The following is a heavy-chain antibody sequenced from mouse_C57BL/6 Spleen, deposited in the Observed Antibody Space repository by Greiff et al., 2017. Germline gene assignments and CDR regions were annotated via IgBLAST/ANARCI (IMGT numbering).Heavy chain of an antibody. D-gene: IGHD1-1*01. J-gene: IGHJ3*01. CDR1: GYTFTDYE. Sequence: QVQLQQSGAELVRPGASVTLSCKASGYTFTDYEMHWVKQTPVHGLEWIGAIDPETGGTAYNQKFKGKATLTVDKSSSTAYMELRSLTSEDSAVYYCAPDYYGSSYWVAYWGQGTLVTVSA. CDR3: APDYYGSSYWVAY. CDR2: IDPETGGT. V-gene: IGHV1-15*01.